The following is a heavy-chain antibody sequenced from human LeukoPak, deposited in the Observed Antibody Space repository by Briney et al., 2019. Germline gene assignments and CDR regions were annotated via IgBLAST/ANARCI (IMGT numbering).Heavy chain of an antibody. CDR1: GGSFSGYY. CDR2: INHSGST. CDR3: AREAGGDYVDY. D-gene: IGHD3-16*01. V-gene: IGHV4-34*01. J-gene: IGHJ4*02. Sequence: SETLSLTCAVYGGSFSGYYWSWIRQPPGKGLEWIGEINHSGSTNYNPSLKSRVTISVDTSKNQFSLKLSSVTAADTAVYYCAREAGGDYVDYWGQGTLVTVSS.